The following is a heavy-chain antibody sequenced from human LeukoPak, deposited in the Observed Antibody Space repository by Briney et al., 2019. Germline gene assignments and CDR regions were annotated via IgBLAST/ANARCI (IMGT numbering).Heavy chain of an antibody. Sequence: ASVKVSCKASGYTFTSYDINWVRQATGQGLEWMGCMNPNSGNTGYAQKFQGRVTITRNTSISTAYMELSSLRSEDTAVYYCARGLGFYDFWSGQNYYYYYYMDVWGKGTTVTVSS. CDR3: ARGLGFYDFWSGQNYYYYYYMDV. CDR2: MNPNSGNT. J-gene: IGHJ6*03. D-gene: IGHD3-3*01. CDR1: GYTFTSYD. V-gene: IGHV1-8*03.